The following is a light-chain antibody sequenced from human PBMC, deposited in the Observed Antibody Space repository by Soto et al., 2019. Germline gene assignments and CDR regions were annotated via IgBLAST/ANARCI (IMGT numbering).Light chain of an antibody. J-gene: IGKJ1*01. CDR2: GAS. CDR1: QSISSNF. CDR3: QQYGGSPRT. Sequence: EIVLTQSPGTLSLSPGEGATLSCRASQSISSNFLAWYQQKRGQAPRLLIHGASNRATGIPDRFSGGGSGTDFTLTITRLEPEDFAVYYCQQYGGSPRTFGQGTKVDI. V-gene: IGKV3-20*01.